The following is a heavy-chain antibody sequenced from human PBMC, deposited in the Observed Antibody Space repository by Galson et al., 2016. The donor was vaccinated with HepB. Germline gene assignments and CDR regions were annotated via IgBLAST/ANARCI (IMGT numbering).Heavy chain of an antibody. V-gene: IGHV5-51*01. Sequence: QSGAEVKKPGESLKISCKGSGYSFTSYWIGWVRQMPGKGLEWMGIIYPGDSDTRYSPSFQGQVTISADKSISTAYLKWTSLKASDTAMYFCAGTTYSSAWGFDHWGQGTLVTVSS. CDR3: AGTTYSSAWGFDH. CDR1: GYSFTSYW. CDR2: IYPGDSDT. J-gene: IGHJ5*02. D-gene: IGHD6-19*01.